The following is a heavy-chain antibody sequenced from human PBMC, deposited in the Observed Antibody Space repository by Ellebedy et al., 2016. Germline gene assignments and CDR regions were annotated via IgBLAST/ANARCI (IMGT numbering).Heavy chain of an antibody. CDR1: GVTFSNYA. Sequence: GESLKISXVASGVTFSNYAMHWVRQAPGTGLVWVSRIKSDGSSTTYADSVKGRFTISRDNAKNSLDLHINNLTVEDTAVYYCARDPDTANKIDYWGRGTLVTVSA. V-gene: IGHV3-74*01. J-gene: IGHJ4*02. D-gene: IGHD5-18*01. CDR2: IKSDGSST. CDR3: ARDPDTANKIDY.